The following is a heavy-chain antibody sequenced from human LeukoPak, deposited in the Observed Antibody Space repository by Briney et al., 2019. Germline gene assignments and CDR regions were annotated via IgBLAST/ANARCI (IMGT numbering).Heavy chain of an antibody. CDR1: GFTFDDYD. J-gene: IGHJ6*02. Sequence: GGSLRLSCAASGFTFDDYDMSWVRQAPGKGLEWVSGINWSGGSTGYADSVKGRFTISRDNAKNSLYLQMNSLRAEDTALYHCARHVRSYYVYYYGMDVWGQGTTVTVSS. V-gene: IGHV3-20*01. CDR3: ARHVRSYYVYYYGMDV. CDR2: INWSGGST. D-gene: IGHD1-26*01.